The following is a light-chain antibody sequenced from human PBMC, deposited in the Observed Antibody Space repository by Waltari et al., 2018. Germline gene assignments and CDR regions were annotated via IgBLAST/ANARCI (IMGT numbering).Light chain of an antibody. CDR2: KVS. CDR1: QSLVHSDGYTY. Sequence: ISCRSSQSLVHSDGYTYLNWFHQRPGQSPRRLFYKVSKRDSGVPDRFSGSGSGTDFTLEISRVEAEDVGLYYCMQGTHWPWTFGQGTKVDIK. CDR3: MQGTHWPWT. J-gene: IGKJ1*01. V-gene: IGKV2-30*02.